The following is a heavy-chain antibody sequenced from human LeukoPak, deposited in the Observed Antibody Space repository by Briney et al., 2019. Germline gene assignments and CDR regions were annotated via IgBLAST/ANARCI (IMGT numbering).Heavy chain of an antibody. Sequence: ASVKVSCKASVYTFTSYDINCVRQATGQGLKWMGWMKPNSGNTGYAQKFQGRVTMTRNTSISTAYMELSSLRSEDAAVYYCARRFSGSGSPITYWGQGTLVTVSS. D-gene: IGHD3-10*01. V-gene: IGHV1-8*01. CDR3: ARRFSGSGSPITY. J-gene: IGHJ4*02. CDR2: MKPNSGNT. CDR1: VYTFTSYD.